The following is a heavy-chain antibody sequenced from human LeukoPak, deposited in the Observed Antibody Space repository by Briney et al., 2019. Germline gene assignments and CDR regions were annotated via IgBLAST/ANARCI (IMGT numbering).Heavy chain of an antibody. D-gene: IGHD4-11*01. J-gene: IGHJ6*03. CDR2: IIPIFGTA. Sequence: GASVKVSCKASGGTFSSYAISWVRQAPGQGLEWMGGIIPIFGTANYAQKFQGRVTITTDESTSTAYMELSSLRSEDTAVYYCARNDYSRTNMDVWGKGTTVTVSS. CDR3: ARNDYSRTNMDV. V-gene: IGHV1-69*05. CDR1: GGTFSSYA.